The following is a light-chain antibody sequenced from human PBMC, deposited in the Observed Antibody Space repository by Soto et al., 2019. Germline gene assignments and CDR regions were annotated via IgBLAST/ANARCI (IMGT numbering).Light chain of an antibody. CDR3: QQLNSYPET. CDR1: QGISSY. J-gene: IGKJ1*01. CDR2: AAS. V-gene: IGKV1-9*01. Sequence: IQLTQSPSSLSASAGDRVTITCRASQGISSYVAWYQQKPGKAPNLLIYAASSLESGVPSRFSGSGSGTEFTLTISSLQPEDVATYYCQQLNSYPETFGQGTKVDIK.